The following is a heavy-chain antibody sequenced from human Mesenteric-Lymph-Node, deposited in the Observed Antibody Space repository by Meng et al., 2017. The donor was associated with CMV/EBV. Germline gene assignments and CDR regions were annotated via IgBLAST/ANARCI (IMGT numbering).Heavy chain of an antibody. CDR2: ISYIGNT. D-gene: IGHD4-17*01. V-gene: IGHV4-39*07. Sequence: SETLSLTCTVSGGSIDSSSYYWGWIRQPPGKGLEWLGSISYIGNTFDSPSLKSRVAISLDTSRNQISLTLTSVTAADTAVYYCTRAKYYGDHLDSFDIWGQGTTVTVSS. CDR3: TRAKYYGDHLDSFDI. J-gene: IGHJ3*02. CDR1: GGSIDSSSYY.